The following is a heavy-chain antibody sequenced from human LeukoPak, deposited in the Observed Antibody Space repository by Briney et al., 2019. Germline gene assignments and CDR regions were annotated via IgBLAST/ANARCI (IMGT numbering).Heavy chain of an antibody. CDR2: ISAYNGNT. D-gene: IGHD2/OR15-2a*01. V-gene: IGHV1-18*01. CDR3: ARVYPRAWYYYYYMDV. J-gene: IGHJ6*03. CDR1: GYTFTSYG. Sequence: ASVKVSCKASGYTFTSYGISWVRQAPGQGLEWMGWISAYNGNTNYAQKLQGRVTMTTDTSTSTAYMELRSLRSDDTAVHYCARVYPRAWYYYYYMDVWGKGTTVTVSS.